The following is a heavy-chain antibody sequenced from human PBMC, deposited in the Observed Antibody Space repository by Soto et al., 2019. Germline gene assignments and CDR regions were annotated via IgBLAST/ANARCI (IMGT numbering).Heavy chain of an antibody. J-gene: IGHJ4*02. V-gene: IGHV4-34*01. D-gene: IGHD5-18*01. CDR1: GGSFSGYY. Sequence: SETLSLTCAVYGGSFSGYYWSWIRQPPGKGLEWIGEINHSGSTNYNPSLKSRVTISVDTSKNQFSLKLSSVTAADTAVYYCARGRGYSYGYYFDYWGQGTLVTVSS. CDR2: INHSGST. CDR3: ARGRGYSYGYYFDY.